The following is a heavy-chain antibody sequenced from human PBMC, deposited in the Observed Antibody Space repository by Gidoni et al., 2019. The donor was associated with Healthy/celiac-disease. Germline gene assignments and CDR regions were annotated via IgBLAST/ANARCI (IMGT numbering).Heavy chain of an antibody. D-gene: IGHD3-10*01. J-gene: IGHJ6*02. Sequence: QSGAEVKKPGSSVKVSCKASGGTFSSYAISWVRQAPGQGLEWMGGIIPIFGTANYAQKFQGRVTITADESTSTAYMELSSLRSEDTAVYYCAREAYYYGSGSYYPGDGGMDVWGQGTTVTVSS. V-gene: IGHV1-69*01. CDR1: GGTFSSYA. CDR3: AREAYYYGSGSYYPGDGGMDV. CDR2: IIPIFGTA.